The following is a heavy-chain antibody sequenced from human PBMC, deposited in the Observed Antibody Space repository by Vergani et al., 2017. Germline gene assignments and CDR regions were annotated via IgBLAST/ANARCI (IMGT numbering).Heavy chain of an antibody. V-gene: IGHV3-21*04. Sequence: EVQLVESGGGLGKPGGSLRLSCAASGFTFSSYSMNWVRQAPGKVLEWVSFISSSSSNIYYADSVKGRFTISRDNAKESLYLQMNSLRVEDTAVYYCARDMYTYSIGSALDHWGQGTLVTVSS. D-gene: IGHD1-1*01. CDR3: ARDMYTYSIGSALDH. CDR1: GFTFSSYS. J-gene: IGHJ4*02. CDR2: ISSSSSNI.